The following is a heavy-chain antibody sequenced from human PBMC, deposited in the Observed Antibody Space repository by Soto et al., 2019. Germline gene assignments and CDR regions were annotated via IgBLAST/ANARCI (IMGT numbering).Heavy chain of an antibody. CDR2: ISHSGIT. D-gene: IGHD1-26*01. CDR3: ARGSTRRGAAFDI. CDR1: GGSISAYH. Sequence: ETLSLTCTVSGGSISAYHWSWIQQSPGKGLEWIGSISHSGITKYNPSLKSRVNLSEDTYNNQIPLKVNSVTAADTALYYCARGSTRRGAAFDIWGQGTMVTVSS. V-gene: IGHV4-59*01. J-gene: IGHJ3*02.